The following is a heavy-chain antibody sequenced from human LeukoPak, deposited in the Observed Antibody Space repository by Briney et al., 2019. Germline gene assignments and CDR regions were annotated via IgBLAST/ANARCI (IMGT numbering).Heavy chain of an antibody. Sequence: GGSLRLSWAASGFTFSNAWMTWVRQAPGKGLEWVGRIKSKTDGGTTDYAGPVKGRFIISRDDSENTLYLQMNSLKTDDTAVYYCTTPSFGSGRSDYWGQGTLVTVSS. CDR3: TTPSFGSGRSDY. CDR1: GFTFSNAW. V-gene: IGHV3-15*01. CDR2: IKSKTDGGTT. J-gene: IGHJ4*02. D-gene: IGHD3-10*01.